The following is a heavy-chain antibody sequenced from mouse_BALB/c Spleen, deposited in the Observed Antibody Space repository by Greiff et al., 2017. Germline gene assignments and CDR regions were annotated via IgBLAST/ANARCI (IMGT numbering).Heavy chain of an antibody. Sequence: EVQLQQSGPGLVKPSQSLSLTCTVTGYSITSDYAWNWIRQFPGNKLEWMGYISYSGSTSYNPSLKSRISITRDTSKNQFFLQLNSVTTEDTATYYCASAARAPFDYWGQGTTLTVSS. V-gene: IGHV3-2*02. CDR2: ISYSGST. CDR1: GYSITSDYA. J-gene: IGHJ2*01. CDR3: ASAARAPFDY. D-gene: IGHD3-1*01.